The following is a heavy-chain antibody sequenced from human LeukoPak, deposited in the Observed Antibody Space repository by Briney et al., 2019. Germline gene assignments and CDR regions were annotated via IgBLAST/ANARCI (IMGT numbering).Heavy chain of an antibody. CDR1: GGSISSYY. J-gene: IGHJ4*02. D-gene: IGHD4-17*01. CDR2: IYYSGST. Sequence: SETLSLTCTVSGGSISSYYWSWIRQPPGKGLEWIGYIYYSGSTNSNPSLKSRVTISVDTSKNQFSLKVRSVTAADTAVYYCATYFYGEYGSYYFDYWGQGTLVTVSS. CDR3: ATYFYGEYGSYYFDY. V-gene: IGHV4-59*08.